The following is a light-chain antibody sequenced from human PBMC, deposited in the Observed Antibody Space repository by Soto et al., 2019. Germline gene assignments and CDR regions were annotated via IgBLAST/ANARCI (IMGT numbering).Light chain of an antibody. CDR1: QFVSSN. CDR3: QQYHNWPPIT. Sequence: EIVMTQSPVTLSVSPGERATLSCRASQFVSSNLAWYQQRPGQAPRLLIYGASTRATGIPARFSGSGSGTEFTLNISNLQSEDFAVYFCQQYHNWPPITFGHGTRLEIK. CDR2: GAS. V-gene: IGKV3D-15*01. J-gene: IGKJ5*01.